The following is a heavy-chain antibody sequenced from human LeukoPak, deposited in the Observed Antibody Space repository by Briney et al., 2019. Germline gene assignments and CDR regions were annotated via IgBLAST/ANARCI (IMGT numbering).Heavy chain of an antibody. Sequence: HPGGSLGLSCAASGFTFSSYGMHWVRQAPGKGLEWVAFIRYDGSNKYYADSVRGRFTISRDNSKNTLYLQMNSLRAEDTAVYYCARDSDFRGEFEAEKGDYWGQGTLVTVSS. CDR2: IRYDGSNK. J-gene: IGHJ4*02. CDR1: GFTFSSYG. CDR3: ARDSDFRGEFEAEKGDY. V-gene: IGHV3-30*02. D-gene: IGHD3-16*01.